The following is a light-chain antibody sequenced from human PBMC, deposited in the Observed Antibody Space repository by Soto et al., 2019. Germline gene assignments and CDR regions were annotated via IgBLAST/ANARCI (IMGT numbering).Light chain of an antibody. CDR1: SSNIGNNY. J-gene: IGLJ1*01. Sequence: QSVLTQPPSVSAAPGQKVTISCSRSSSNIGNNYVSWYQQLPGTAPKLLIYENNKRPSGIPDRFSGSKSGTSATLGITGLQTGDEADYYCGTWDSSLSAGRYVFGTGTKLTVL. CDR2: ENN. CDR3: GTWDSSLSAGRYV. V-gene: IGLV1-51*02.